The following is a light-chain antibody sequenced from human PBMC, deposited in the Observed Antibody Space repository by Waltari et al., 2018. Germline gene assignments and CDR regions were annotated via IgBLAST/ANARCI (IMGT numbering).Light chain of an antibody. Sequence: QSVLTQPPSVSGAPGQRVTISCTGISSNIGAGYDVHWYQQLPGTAPNLLIYGNGSRPSGVPDRFSGSKSGTSAALAITGLQAEDEADYYCQSYDSSLSSPVVFGGGTKLTVL. CDR1: SSNIGAGYD. J-gene: IGLJ2*01. CDR3: QSYDSSLSSPVV. V-gene: IGLV1-40*01. CDR2: GNG.